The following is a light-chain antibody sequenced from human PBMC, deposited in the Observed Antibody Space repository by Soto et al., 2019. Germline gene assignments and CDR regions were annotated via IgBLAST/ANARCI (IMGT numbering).Light chain of an antibody. J-gene: IGLJ1*01. V-gene: IGLV1-51*01. CDR1: ISNIGNSF. CDR2: DNN. CDR3: GAWDGGLSAFV. Sequence: QSVLTQPPSLSAAPGRTVTISCSGSISNIGNSFVSWYQQLPGTAPRLLIYDNNERPSGIPYRFSGSKSGTSATLGITGLQTGDEADYYCGAWDGGLSAFVFGTGTKVTVL.